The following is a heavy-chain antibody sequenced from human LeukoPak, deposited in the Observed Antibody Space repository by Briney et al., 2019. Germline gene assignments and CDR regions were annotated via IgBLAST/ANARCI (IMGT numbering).Heavy chain of an antibody. V-gene: IGHV3-66*02. CDR3: VRVGYSYGYGDWNHFDY. CDR1: GFTVSSNY. J-gene: IGHJ4*02. D-gene: IGHD5-18*01. CDR2: IYSGGST. Sequence: GGSLRLSCAASGFTVSSNYMSWVRQAPGKGPEWVSIIYSGGSTYYADSVKGRFTISRDNSKNTLYLQMNSLRAEDTAVYFCVRVGYSYGYGDWNHFDYWGQGTPVTVSS.